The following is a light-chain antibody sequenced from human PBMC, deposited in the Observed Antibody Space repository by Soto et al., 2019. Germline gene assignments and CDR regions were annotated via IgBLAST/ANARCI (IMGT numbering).Light chain of an antibody. CDR2: DAS. J-gene: IGKJ4*01. CDR3: QQYNSYPLT. Sequence: DIQMTQSPSSLSASVGDRVTITCRASQGISSWLAWYQQKPEKAPKSLTYDASSLQSGVPSRLSGSGSGTEFTLTISSRQPKDWATYDDQQYNSYPLTFGGGTKVEI. V-gene: IGKV1D-16*01. CDR1: QGISSW.